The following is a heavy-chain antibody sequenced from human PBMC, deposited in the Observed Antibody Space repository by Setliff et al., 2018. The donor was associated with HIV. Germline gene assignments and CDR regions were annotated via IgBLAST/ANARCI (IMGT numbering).Heavy chain of an antibody. CDR2: ISAYNGNT. V-gene: IGHV1-18*01. CDR1: GYTFTSYG. J-gene: IGHJ1*01. CDR3: ARVVGRGATCIAEYFQH. Sequence: GASVKVSCKASGYTFTSYGISWVRQAPGQGLEWMGWISAYNGNTNYAQKHQGRVTMTTDTSTSRAYMELRSLRSDDTAVYYCARVVGRGATCIAEYFQHRGQGTLVPVSS. D-gene: IGHD3-10*01.